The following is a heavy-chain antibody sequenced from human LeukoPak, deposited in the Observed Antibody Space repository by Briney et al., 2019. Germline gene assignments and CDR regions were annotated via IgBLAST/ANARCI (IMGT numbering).Heavy chain of an antibody. CDR2: INPNSGGT. CDR3: ARPSEGATTFSSGRMIHRGYYFDY. Sequence: ASVKVSCKASGYTFTGYYMHWVRQAPGQGLEWMGWINPNSGGTNYAQKFQGRVTMTRDTSISTAYMELSRLRSDDTAVYYCARPSEGATTFSSGRMIHRGYYFDYWGQGTLVTVSS. J-gene: IGHJ4*02. D-gene: IGHD1-26*01. V-gene: IGHV1-2*02. CDR1: GYTFTGYY.